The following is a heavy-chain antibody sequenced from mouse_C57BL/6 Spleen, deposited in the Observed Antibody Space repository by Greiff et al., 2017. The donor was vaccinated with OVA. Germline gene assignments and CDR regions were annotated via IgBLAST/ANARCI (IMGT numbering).Heavy chain of an antibody. D-gene: IGHD2-1*01. J-gene: IGHJ2*01. CDR1: GYTFTSYG. CDR3: ARGEGNFSFDY. CDR2: IYPRSGNT. Sequence: VKLQESGAELARPGASVKLSCKASGYTFTSYGISWVKQRTGQGLEWIGEIYPRSGNTYYNEKFKGKATLTADKSSSTAYMELRSLTSEDSAVYFCARGEGNFSFDYWGQGTTLTVSS. V-gene: IGHV1-81*01.